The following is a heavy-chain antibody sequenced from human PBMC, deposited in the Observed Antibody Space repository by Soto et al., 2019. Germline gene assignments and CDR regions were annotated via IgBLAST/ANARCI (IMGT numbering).Heavy chain of an antibody. CDR2: IIPVFGTT. CDR1: GGTFNSFG. J-gene: IGHJ4*02. Sequence: QVHVVQSGAEVKKPGSSVKVTCKAFGGTFNSFGINWVRQAPGQGLEWMGGIIPVFGTTKYAQKFRDRVTLVADGSTSPSYMEVSSLTSDDTAVYYCAIEVWGRGGYSLDSWGQGTLVTVSS. V-gene: IGHV1-69*01. CDR3: AIEVWGRGGYSLDS. D-gene: IGHD2-15*01.